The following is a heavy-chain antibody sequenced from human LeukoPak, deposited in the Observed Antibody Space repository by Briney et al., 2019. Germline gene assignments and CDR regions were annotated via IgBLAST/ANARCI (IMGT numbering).Heavy chain of an antibody. CDR2: IYYSGST. J-gene: IGHJ4*02. CDR1: GGSISSSSYY. CDR3: ASLAAAGNWSPTLDY. V-gene: IGHV4-39*01. Sequence: PSETLSLTCTVSGGSISSSSYYWGWIRQPPGKGLEWIGSIYYSGSTYYNPSLKSRVTISVDTSKNQFSLKLSSVTAADTAVYYCASLAAAGNWSPTLDYWGQGTLVTVSS. D-gene: IGHD6-13*01.